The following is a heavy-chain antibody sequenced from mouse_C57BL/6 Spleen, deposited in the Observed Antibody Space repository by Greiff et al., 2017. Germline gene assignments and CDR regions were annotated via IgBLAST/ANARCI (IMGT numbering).Heavy chain of an antibody. J-gene: IGHJ2*01. V-gene: IGHV5-9*01. CDR2: ISGGGGNT. D-gene: IGHD1-1*01. Sequence: EVMLVESGGGLVKPGGSLKLSCAASGFTFSSYTMSWVRQTPEKRLEWVATISGGGGNTYYPDSVKGRFTISRDNAKNTLYLQMSSLRSEDTALYYCARQGEITTVVGKNYFDYWGQGTTLTVSS. CDR1: GFTFSSYT. CDR3: ARQGEITTVVGKNYFDY.